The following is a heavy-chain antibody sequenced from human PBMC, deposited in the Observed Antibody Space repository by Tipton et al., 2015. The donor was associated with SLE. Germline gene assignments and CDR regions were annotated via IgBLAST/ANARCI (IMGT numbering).Heavy chain of an antibody. J-gene: IGHJ6*03. CDR2: IYYSGST. Sequence: LRLSCSVSGVSISTYYWSWIRQPPGKGLEWIGYIYYSGSTNYNPSLKSRVTISVDTSKNQFSLKLSSVTAADTAVYYCARGGDIVATRGWYYMDVWGKGTTVTVSS. CDR1: GVSISTYY. CDR3: ARGGDIVATRGWYYMDV. V-gene: IGHV4-59*08. D-gene: IGHD5-12*01.